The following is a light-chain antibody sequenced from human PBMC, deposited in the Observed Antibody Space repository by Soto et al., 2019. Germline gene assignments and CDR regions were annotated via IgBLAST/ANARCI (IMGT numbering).Light chain of an antibody. CDR2: DAS. CDR1: HDISSA. Sequence: AIQLTQSPSSLSAFVGDRVTITCRASHDISSALAWYQQKPGRAPKLLIYDASKLQSGVPSRFSGSGYGTDFTLTISSLQPEDFATYFCQYLNTFSPITFGGGTNVEI. V-gene: IGKV1-13*02. CDR3: QYLNTFSPIT. J-gene: IGKJ4*01.